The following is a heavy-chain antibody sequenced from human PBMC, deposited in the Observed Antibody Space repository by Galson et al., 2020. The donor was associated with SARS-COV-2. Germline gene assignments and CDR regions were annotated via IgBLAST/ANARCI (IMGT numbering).Heavy chain of an antibody. CDR3: ARRGYYESGCYMAYYVDY. Sequence: ETSETLSLTCTVSGGSISTYYWNWIRQSPGQGLEWIAYIHYSGTTHYNPSLKSRVSISVDTSENQFSLRMSSVTAADTAVYYCARRGYYESGCYMAYYVDYWGQGTLVTVSP. D-gene: IGHD3-22*01. CDR2: IHYSGTT. V-gene: IGHV4-59*08. J-gene: IGHJ4*02. CDR1: GGSISTYY.